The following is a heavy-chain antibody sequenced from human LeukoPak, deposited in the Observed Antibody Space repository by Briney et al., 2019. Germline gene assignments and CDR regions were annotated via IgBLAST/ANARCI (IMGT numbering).Heavy chain of an antibody. V-gene: IGHV3-30*04. Sequence: GWSLRLSCASSGFTFSSYAMHGVRQAPGKGLEGVAVISYDGSNKYYADSVKGRFTISRDNSKNTLYLQMNSLRAEDTAVYYCARARYCSGGSCPNEYFQHGGQGTLVTVS. CDR2: ISYDGSNK. CDR3: ARARYCSGGSCPNEYFQH. D-gene: IGHD2-15*01. J-gene: IGHJ1*01. CDR1: GFTFSSYA.